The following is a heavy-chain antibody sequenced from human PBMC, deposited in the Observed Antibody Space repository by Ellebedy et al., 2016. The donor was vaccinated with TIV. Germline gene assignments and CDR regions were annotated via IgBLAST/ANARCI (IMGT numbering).Heavy chain of an antibody. D-gene: IGHD5-24*01. CDR3: VRGIAMADSH. CDR2: TKEDGSVQ. CDR1: GFTFSNYW. J-gene: IGHJ4*02. Sequence: GESLKISCAASGFTFSNYWMHWVRQAPGKGLEWVANTKEDGSVQYYLGSVKGRFTISRDNTKTSLYLQMTSLRAEDTAIYYCVRGIAMADSHWGQGTQVTVSS. V-gene: IGHV3-7*03.